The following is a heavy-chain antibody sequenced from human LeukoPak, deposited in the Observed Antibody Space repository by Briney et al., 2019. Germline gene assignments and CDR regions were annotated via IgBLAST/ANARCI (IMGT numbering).Heavy chain of an antibody. CDR2: INHSGST. CDR3: ARGPWVLIAAAGRHPLKFDY. Sequence: PSETLSLTCTVSGGSISGYYWSWIRQPPGKGLEWIGEINHSGSTNYNPSLKSRVTISVDTSKNQFSLKLSSVTAADTAVYYCARGPWVLIAAAGRHPLKFDYWGQGTLVTVSS. D-gene: IGHD6-13*01. V-gene: IGHV4-34*01. J-gene: IGHJ4*02. CDR1: GGSISGYY.